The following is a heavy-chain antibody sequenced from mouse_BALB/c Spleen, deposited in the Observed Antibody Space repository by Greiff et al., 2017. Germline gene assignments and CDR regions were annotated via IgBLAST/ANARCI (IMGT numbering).Heavy chain of an antibody. Sequence: EVMLVESGGGLVKPGGSLKLSCAASGFTFSSYAMSWVRQTPEKRLEWVASISSGGSTYYPDSVKGRFTISRDNARNILYLQMSSLRSEDTAMYYCARGWDGDYWGQGTTLTVSS. CDR3: ARGWDGDY. J-gene: IGHJ2*01. CDR1: GFTFSSYA. CDR2: ISSGGST. V-gene: IGHV5-6-5*01. D-gene: IGHD4-1*01.